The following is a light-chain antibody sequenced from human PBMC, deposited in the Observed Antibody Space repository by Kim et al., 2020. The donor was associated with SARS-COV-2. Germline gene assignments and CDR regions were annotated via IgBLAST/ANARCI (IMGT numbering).Light chain of an antibody. CDR3: GAWDTSLTAVV. V-gene: IGLV1-51*01. Sequence: GQKVTISCSGSSSNIGNNYVSWYQQFPGTAPKFLIYDNDKRPSGIPDRFSGSRSGTSVNLVITGLQTGDEADYYCGAWDTSLTAVVFGGGTQLTVL. CDR2: DND. J-gene: IGLJ3*02. CDR1: SSNIGNNY.